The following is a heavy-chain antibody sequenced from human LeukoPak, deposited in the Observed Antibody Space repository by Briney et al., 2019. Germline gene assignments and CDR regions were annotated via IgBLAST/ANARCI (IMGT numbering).Heavy chain of an antibody. CDR3: AREAAYYYGSGSTPGTGMDV. V-gene: IGHV3-48*03. CDR1: GFTFSSYE. CDR2: ISSSGSTI. Sequence: GGSLRLSCAASGFTFSSYEMNWVRQAPGEGLEWVSYISSSGSTIYYADSVKCRFTISRDNTKHSLYQQMHSLTAEDTAVYYCAREAAYYYGSGSTPGTGMDVWGQGTTVTVSS. J-gene: IGHJ6*02. D-gene: IGHD3-10*01.